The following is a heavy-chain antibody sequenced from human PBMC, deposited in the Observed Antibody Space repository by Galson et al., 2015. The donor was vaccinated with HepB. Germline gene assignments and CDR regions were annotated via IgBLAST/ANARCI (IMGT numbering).Heavy chain of an antibody. CDR1: GFTFSSYG. CDR3: ASDYCSGASCYSRDAFEI. J-gene: IGHJ3*02. V-gene: IGHV3-33*01. CDR2: IRYDGSNK. Sequence: SLRLSCAASGFTFSSYGMHWVRQAPGKGLEWVAVIRYDGSNKYYADSVKGRFTISRDDSKNTLYLQMNSLRAEDTAVYYCASDYCSGASCYSRDAFEIWGQGTMVTVSS. D-gene: IGHD2-2*02.